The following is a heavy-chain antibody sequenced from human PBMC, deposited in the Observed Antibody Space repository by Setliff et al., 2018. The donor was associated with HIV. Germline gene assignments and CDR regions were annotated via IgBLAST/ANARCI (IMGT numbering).Heavy chain of an antibody. CDR3: ARFPTVVTAPGF. Sequence: PSETLSLTCSVSGDSINSSPYYYDWLRQPPGKGLEWIGNVFYSGSTYYNPSLKSRVSMSIDTSRNQFSLKLTSVTAADTAVYFCARFPTVVTAPGFWGRGTLVTVSS. D-gene: IGHD2-21*02. CDR2: VFYSGST. V-gene: IGHV4-39*01. J-gene: IGHJ4*02. CDR1: GDSINSSPYY.